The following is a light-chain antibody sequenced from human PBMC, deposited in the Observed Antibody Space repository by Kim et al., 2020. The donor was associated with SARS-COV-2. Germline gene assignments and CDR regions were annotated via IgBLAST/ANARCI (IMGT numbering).Light chain of an antibody. Sequence: GENATHSGSARQSVRINYLAWYQQNPGQAPRLLIYTASSMATGIPDRFSGGGAGTYFTLTISRLEPEDFAVYYCPQYGDPARTFGQGTRVESK. V-gene: IGKV3-20*01. CDR3: PQYGDPART. J-gene: IGKJ1*01. CDR1: QSVRINY. CDR2: TAS.